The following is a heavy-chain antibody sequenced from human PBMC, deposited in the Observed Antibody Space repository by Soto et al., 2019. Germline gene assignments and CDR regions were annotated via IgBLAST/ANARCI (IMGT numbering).Heavy chain of an antibody. CDR2: LSGGGNSI. V-gene: IGHV3-23*01. Sequence: GVLRLSCAAAGVTISSCSMNWWRRARKKVREGVSGLSGGGNSIYYADSGKGRFTISRENSKDTLFLQMNRLRAEDTALYYCAKAVERTTHICDYWGQGTLVTVSS. D-gene: IGHD1-1*01. CDR3: AKAVERTTHICDY. CDR1: GVTISSCS. J-gene: IGHJ4*02.